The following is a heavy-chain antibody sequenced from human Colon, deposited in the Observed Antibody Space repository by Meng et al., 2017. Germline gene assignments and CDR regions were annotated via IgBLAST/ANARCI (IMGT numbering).Heavy chain of an antibody. Sequence: QVQLVESGGGVVQPGGSLRLSCAASGFTFTYYGMQWVCQAPGKGLEWVSIITSDGSHKYYGDSVKGRFTISRDNSKNTMYLQMNSLRPEDTAVYYCAQKGDFDNWGQGTLVTVSS. CDR3: AQKGDFDN. CDR2: ITSDGSHK. J-gene: IGHJ4*02. V-gene: IGHV3-30*03. CDR1: GFTFTYYG.